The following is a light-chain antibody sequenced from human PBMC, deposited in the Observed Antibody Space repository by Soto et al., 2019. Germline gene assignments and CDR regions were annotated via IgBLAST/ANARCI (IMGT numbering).Light chain of an antibody. V-gene: IGKV3-20*01. Sequence: EIVLTQSPGTLSLSPGERATLSCRASQSVSSSYLAWYRQKPGQAPRLLIYCASSRATGIPDRFRGSGSGTDCTLTISRLETEDFAVYYCQQYGSSFTFGPGTKVDIK. CDR2: CAS. J-gene: IGKJ3*01. CDR3: QQYGSSFT. CDR1: QSVSSSY.